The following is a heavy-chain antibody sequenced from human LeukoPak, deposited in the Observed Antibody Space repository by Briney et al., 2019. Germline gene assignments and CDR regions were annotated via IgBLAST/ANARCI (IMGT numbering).Heavy chain of an antibody. V-gene: IGHV1-18*01. CDR1: GYTFSSYG. CDR2: ISAYSGDT. CDR3: ARDGYTLYWYFDL. D-gene: IGHD5-24*01. J-gene: IGHJ2*01. Sequence: GASVTVSCKASGYTFSSYGISWVRQAPGQGLEWMGWISAYSGDTNYAQKLQGRVTMTTDTSTSIAYLELRSLRSDDTAVYYRARDGYTLYWYFDLWGRGTLVTVSS.